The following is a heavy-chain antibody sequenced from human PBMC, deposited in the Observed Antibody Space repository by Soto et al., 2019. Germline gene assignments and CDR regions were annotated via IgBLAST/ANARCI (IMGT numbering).Heavy chain of an antibody. CDR2: ILSNDDK. V-gene: IGHV2-26*01. CDR1: GLSLNNDRLG. CDR3: ALIKDCSRTDCYLASFDP. D-gene: IGHD2-2*01. J-gene: IGHJ5*02. Sequence: QVTLKESGPVLVKPTETLTLTCTVSGLSLNNDRLGVSWIRQPPGKALEWLAHILSNDDKSYSTSLKSRLNISKDTSRSQVVLTMTNMDPVDSATYYCALIKDCSRTDCYLASFDPWGQGTLVTVSS.